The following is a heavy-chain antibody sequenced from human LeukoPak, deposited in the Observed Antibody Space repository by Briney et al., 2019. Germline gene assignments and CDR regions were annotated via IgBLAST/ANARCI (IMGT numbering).Heavy chain of an antibody. CDR1: GGSISSYY. D-gene: IGHD6-13*01. CDR2: IYTSGST. J-gene: IGHJ4*02. V-gene: IGHV4-4*07. Sequence: SETLSLTCTVSGGSISSYYWSWIRQPAGKGLEWIGRIYTSGSTNYNPSLKSRVTMSVDTSKNQISLKLSSVTAADTAVYYCAREVTGIHSSSWYVDSWGQGTLVTVSS. CDR3: AREVTGIHSSSWYVDS.